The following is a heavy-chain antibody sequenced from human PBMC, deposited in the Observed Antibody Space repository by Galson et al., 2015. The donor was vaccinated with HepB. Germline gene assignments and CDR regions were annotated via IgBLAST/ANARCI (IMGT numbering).Heavy chain of an antibody. Sequence: SLRLSCAASGFTFSIYSMNWVRQAPGKGLEWVSYMTSDMMTIYYADSVKGQFTISRDNAGNSLYLHMNSLRDEDTAVYFCARSVRASFDSWGQGTLVTVSS. CDR3: ARSVRASFDS. V-gene: IGHV3-48*02. CDR1: GFTFSIYS. CDR2: MTSDMMTI. J-gene: IGHJ4*02.